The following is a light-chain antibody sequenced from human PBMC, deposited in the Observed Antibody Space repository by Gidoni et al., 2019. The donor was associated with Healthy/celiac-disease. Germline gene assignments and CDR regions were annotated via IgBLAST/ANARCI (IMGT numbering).Light chain of an antibody. J-gene: IGKJ2*01. Sequence: EIVLTQSPGTLSLSPGERATLSGRASQSVSSSYLAWYQQQPGQAPRLLIYGASSRATGIPDRFSGSGSGTDFTLTISRLEPEDFAVYYCQQYGAFTFGQGTKLEIK. CDR2: GAS. V-gene: IGKV3-20*01. CDR1: QSVSSSY. CDR3: QQYGAFT.